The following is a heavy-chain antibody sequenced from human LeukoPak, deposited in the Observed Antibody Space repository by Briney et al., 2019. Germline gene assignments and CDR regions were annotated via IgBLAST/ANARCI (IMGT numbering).Heavy chain of an antibody. Sequence: PGGSLRLSCAASGFTFSSYGMHWVRQAPGKGLEWVAFIRYDGSNKYYADSVKGRFTISRDNSKNTLYLQMNSLRAEDTAVYYCAKAYSSSWYLDYWGQGTLVTVSS. D-gene: IGHD6-13*01. CDR3: AKAYSSSWYLDY. J-gene: IGHJ4*02. CDR1: GFTFSSYG. V-gene: IGHV3-30*02. CDR2: IRYDGSNK.